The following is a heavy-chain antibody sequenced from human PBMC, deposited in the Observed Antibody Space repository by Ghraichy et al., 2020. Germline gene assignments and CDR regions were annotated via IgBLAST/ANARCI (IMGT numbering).Heavy chain of an antibody. D-gene: IGHD3-22*01. CDR1: GGSISSGDYY. CDR3: AREGYYYDSSGYYRFDY. CDR2: IYYSGST. Sequence: SETLSLTCTVSGGSISSGDYYWSWIRQPPGKGLEWIGYIYYSGSTYYNPSLKSRVTISVDTSKNQFSLKLSSVTAADTAVYYCAREGYYYDSSGYYRFDYWGQGTLVTVSS. V-gene: IGHV4-30-4*01. J-gene: IGHJ4*02.